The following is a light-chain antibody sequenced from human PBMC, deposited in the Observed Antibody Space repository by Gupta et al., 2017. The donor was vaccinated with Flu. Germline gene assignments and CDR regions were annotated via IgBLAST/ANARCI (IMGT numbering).Light chain of an antibody. V-gene: IGLV2-14*01. CDR1: SSDIGAYNS. J-gene: IGLJ3*02. Sequence: QSALTQPASVSGSPGQSITISCTGASSDIGAYNSIYWYQQHPGKAPKLIILEVRKRPSGVSDRFSGSKSGNTASLTISGLLADDEADYYCSSYTDQSTLMFGGGTKLTVL. CDR2: EVR. CDR3: SSYTDQSTLM.